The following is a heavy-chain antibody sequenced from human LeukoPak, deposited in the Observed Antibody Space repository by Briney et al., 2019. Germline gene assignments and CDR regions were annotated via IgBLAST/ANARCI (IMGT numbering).Heavy chain of an antibody. V-gene: IGHV1-18*01. Sequence: ASVKVSCKASGYTFTSYGISWVRQAPGQGLEWMGWISAYNGNTNYAQKLQGRVTMTTDTSTSTAYMELRSLRSDDTAVYYCARGPNDQWELLPFDYWGQGTLVTVSS. CDR1: GYTFTSYG. J-gene: IGHJ4*02. D-gene: IGHD1-26*01. CDR3: ARGPNDQWELLPFDY. CDR2: ISAYNGNT.